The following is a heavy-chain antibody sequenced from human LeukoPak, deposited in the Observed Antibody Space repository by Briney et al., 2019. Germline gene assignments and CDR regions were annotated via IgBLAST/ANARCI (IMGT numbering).Heavy chain of an antibody. Sequence: GGTLRLSCAASGFTFSSYGMSWVRQAPGKGLEWVSAISGSGGSTYYADSVKGRFTISRDNSKDTLYLQMNSLRVEDTAVYYCAKSWNYYDSSGDDALDIWGQGTMVTVSS. CDR1: GFTFSSYG. J-gene: IGHJ3*02. V-gene: IGHV3-23*01. CDR3: AKSWNYYDSSGDDALDI. CDR2: ISGSGGST. D-gene: IGHD3-22*01.